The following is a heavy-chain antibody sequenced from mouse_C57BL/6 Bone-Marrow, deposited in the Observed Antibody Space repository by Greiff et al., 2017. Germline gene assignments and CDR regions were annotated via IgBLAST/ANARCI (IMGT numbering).Heavy chain of an antibody. CDR2: ISSGGSYT. Sequence: EVQLVESGGDLVKPGGSLKLSCAASGFTFSSYGMSWVRQTPDKRLEWVATISSGGSYTYYPDSVKGRFTISRDNAKNTQYLQMSSLKSEDTAMYYCARHGGFAYWGQGTLVTVSA. CDR3: ARHGGFAY. CDR1: GFTFSSYG. V-gene: IGHV5-6*01. J-gene: IGHJ3*01.